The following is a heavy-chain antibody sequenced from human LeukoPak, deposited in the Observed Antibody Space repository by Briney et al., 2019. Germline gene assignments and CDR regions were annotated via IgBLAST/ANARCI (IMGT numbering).Heavy chain of an antibody. D-gene: IGHD1-26*01. V-gene: IGHV3-21*01. CDR2: INPTSSYI. J-gene: IGHJ4*02. CDR3: ARLSGSQYGKFYFDS. CDR1: GFIFSSYA. Sequence: GGSLRPSCAASGFIFSSYAVEWVRQTPGKGLEWVSSINPTSSYIYYAEPVMGRFTISRDNAKSSLFLQMNSLREDDTAVYYCARLSGSQYGKFYFDSWGQGIMVTVSS.